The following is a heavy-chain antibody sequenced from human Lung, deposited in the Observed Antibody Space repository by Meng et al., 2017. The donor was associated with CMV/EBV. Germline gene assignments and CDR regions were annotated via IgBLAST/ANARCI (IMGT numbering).Heavy chain of an antibody. J-gene: IGHJ1*01. V-gene: IGHV1-18*01. CDR1: GYPFTSHG. Sequence: VQLVQSGPEVQKPXASVKVSCKTAGYPFTSHGISWVRQAPGQGLEWMGWISPYSGNTKYAQNLQGRVTLTTDTSTDTAYMELGSLIFGDTAVYYCARDPRYSDNWFRAGDFQQWGPGTLVNVSS. D-gene: IGHD1-1*01. CDR2: ISPYSGNT. CDR3: ARDPRYSDNWFRAGDFQQ.